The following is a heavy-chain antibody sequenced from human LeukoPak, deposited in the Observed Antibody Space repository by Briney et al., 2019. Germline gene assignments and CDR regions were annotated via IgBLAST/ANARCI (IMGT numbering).Heavy chain of an antibody. CDR1: GGSFSGYY. D-gene: IGHD3-22*01. CDR3: ARRTYYYDSSGYPTPRKYDY. Sequence: PSETLSLTCAVYGGSFSGYYWSWIRQPPGKGLEWIGEINHSGSTNYNPSLKSRVTISVDTSKNQFSLKLSSVTAADTAVYYCARRTYYYDSSGYPTPRKYDYWGQGTLVTVSS. J-gene: IGHJ4*02. V-gene: IGHV4-34*01. CDR2: INHSGST.